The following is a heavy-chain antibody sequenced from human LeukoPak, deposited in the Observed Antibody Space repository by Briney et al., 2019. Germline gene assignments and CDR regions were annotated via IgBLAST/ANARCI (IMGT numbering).Heavy chain of an antibody. CDR1: GFTFNNYA. D-gene: IGHD3-10*01. J-gene: IGHJ4*02. V-gene: IGHV3-23*01. Sequence: GGSLRLSCAASGFTFNNYAMSWVRQAPGKGLEWVSTISASAASIYYADSAKGRVTISRDNSKNTVYVQMNGLRVEDTAVYYCAKAVRGGSSTYFDYWGQGTLVTVSS. CDR2: ISASAASI. CDR3: AKAVRGGSSTYFDY.